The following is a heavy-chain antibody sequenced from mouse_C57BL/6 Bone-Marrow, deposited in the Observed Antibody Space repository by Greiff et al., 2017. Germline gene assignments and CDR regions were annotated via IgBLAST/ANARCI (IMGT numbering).Heavy chain of an antibody. CDR1: GYTFTSYW. CDR2: IYPSDSET. D-gene: IGHD4-1*01. Sequence: QVQLKQPGAELVRPGSSVKLSCKASGYTFTSYWMDWVKQRPGQGLEWIGNIYPSDSETHYNQQLKDKATLTVDKSSSTAYMQLSSLTSEDSAVYYYSRKSHWGYAMDYWGQGTSVTVSS. V-gene: IGHV1-61*01. J-gene: IGHJ4*01. CDR3: SRKSHWGYAMDY.